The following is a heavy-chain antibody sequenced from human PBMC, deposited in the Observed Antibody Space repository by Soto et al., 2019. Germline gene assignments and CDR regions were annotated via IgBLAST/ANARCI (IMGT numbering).Heavy chain of an antibody. V-gene: IGHV4-59*08. CDR1: GGSISSYY. Sequence: SETLSLTCTVSGGSISSYYWSWIRQPPGKGLEWIGYIYYSGSTNYNPSLKSRVTISVDTSKNQFSLKLSSVTAADTAVYYCARHPGFGESPFDYWGQGTLVTVSS. D-gene: IGHD3-10*01. CDR3: ARHPGFGESPFDY. CDR2: IYYSGST. J-gene: IGHJ4*02.